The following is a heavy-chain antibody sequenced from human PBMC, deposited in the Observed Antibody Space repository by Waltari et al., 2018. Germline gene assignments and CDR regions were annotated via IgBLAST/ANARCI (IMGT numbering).Heavy chain of an antibody. D-gene: IGHD2-15*01. CDR1: GDFMRYNNW. J-gene: IGHJ5*02. V-gene: IGHV4-4*02. Sequence: QLQLQQAGPGLVKPSGTVSLTCAVSGDFMRYNNWWSWVRQSPGRGLEWIGQVHNSGRTNYNPSFASRVIVSLDTSSGRISLRVTSATAADTAMYYCARDRGRGLYLDTWGQGILVTVS. CDR2: VHNSGRT. CDR3: ARDRGRGLYLDT.